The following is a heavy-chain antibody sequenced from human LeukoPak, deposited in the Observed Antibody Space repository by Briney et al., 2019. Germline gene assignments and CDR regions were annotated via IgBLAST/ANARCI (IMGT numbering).Heavy chain of an antibody. V-gene: IGHV3-23*01. CDR1: GFTFSSYA. D-gene: IGHD2-15*01. CDR3: TRKTPGRTPFDY. CDR2: VGTSADT. J-gene: IGHJ4*02. Sequence: GGSLRLSCLASGFTFSSYAMDWVRQAPGQGLQWVSAVGTSADTYYADSVRGRFTISRDNSKNTLYLQMDSLRAEDTAIYYCTRKTPGRTPFDYWGQGILVIVSS.